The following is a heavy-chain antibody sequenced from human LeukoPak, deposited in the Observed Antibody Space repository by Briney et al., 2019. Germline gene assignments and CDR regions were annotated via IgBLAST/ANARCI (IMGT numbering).Heavy chain of an antibody. D-gene: IGHD6-19*01. Sequence: PSETLSLTCTVSGGSISSYYWSWIRQPPGKGLEWIGHIYYSGSTNYNPSLKSRVTISADTSKNQFSLKLSSVTAADTAVYYCARASRTSGWTVDYWGQGTLVTVSS. CDR1: GGSISSYY. CDR2: IYYSGST. CDR3: ARASRTSGWTVDY. V-gene: IGHV4-59*01. J-gene: IGHJ4*02.